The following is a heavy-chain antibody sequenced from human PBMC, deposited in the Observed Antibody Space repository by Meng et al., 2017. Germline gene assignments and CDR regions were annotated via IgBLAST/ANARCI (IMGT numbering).Heavy chain of an antibody. J-gene: IGHJ4*02. V-gene: IGHV4-34*01. D-gene: IGHD2-15*01. CDR1: GGSFSGYY. CDR2: INHSGST. CDR3: ARFYCSGGSCRDY. Sequence: QVQLQQWGAGLLTPSETLSRTCAVYGGSFSGYYWSWIRQPPGKGLEWIGEINHSGSTNYNPSLKSRVTISVDTSKNQFSLKLSSVTAADTAVYYCARFYCSGGSCRDYWGQGTLVTVSS.